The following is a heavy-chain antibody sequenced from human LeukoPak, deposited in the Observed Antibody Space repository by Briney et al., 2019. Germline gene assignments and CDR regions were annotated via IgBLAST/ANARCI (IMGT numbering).Heavy chain of an antibody. Sequence: TXSADSISTSNYYWGWLRQPPGTGLEWIGSVYYTGRTYDNPSLKSRVTISVDTSKNQFSLKLNSVTAADTAVYYCATTPHYEGGGFDIWGQGTMVTVSS. J-gene: IGHJ3*02. D-gene: IGHD3-16*01. CDR2: VYYTGRT. V-gene: IGHV4-39*01. CDR3: ATTPHYEGGGFDI. CDR1: ADSISTSNYY.